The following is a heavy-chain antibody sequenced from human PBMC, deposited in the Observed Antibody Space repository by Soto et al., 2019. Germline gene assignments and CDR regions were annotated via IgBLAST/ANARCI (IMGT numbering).Heavy chain of an antibody. CDR1: GGSISSSNW. Sequence: SETLSLTCAVSGGSISSSNWWSWVRQPPGKGLEWIGEIYHSGSTNYNPSPKSRVTISVDKSKNQFSLKLSSVTAADTAVYYCARGSITMVRGVFDPWGQGTLVTVSS. V-gene: IGHV4-4*02. CDR3: ARGSITMVRGVFDP. D-gene: IGHD3-10*01. J-gene: IGHJ5*02. CDR2: IYHSGST.